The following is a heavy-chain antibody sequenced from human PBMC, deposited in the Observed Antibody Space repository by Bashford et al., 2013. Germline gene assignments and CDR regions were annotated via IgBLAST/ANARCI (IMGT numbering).Heavy chain of an antibody. CDR3: AKDLGVRHYYGMDV. V-gene: IGHV3-23*01. CDR2: ISGSGGGT. CDR1: GFTFSNYA. Sequence: VLSGGSLRLSCAASGFTFSNYAMSWVRQAPGKGLEWVSGISGSGGGTYYADSVKGRFTISRDNSKNTLYLQMNSLRAEDAAVYYCAKDLGVRHYYGMDVWGQGTTVTVSS. J-gene: IGHJ6*02. D-gene: IGHD2-8*01.